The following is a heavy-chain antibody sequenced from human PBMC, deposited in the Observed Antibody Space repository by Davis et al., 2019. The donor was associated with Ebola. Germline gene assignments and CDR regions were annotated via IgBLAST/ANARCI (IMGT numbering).Heavy chain of an antibody. CDR3: VRLAGPN. D-gene: IGHD3-22*01. CDR2: IKSDGSTT. J-gene: IGHJ4*02. CDR1: GFTFSSYW. V-gene: IGHV3-74*01. Sequence: GESLKISCAASGFTFSSYWMHWVRQAPGKGLVWVSNIKSDGSTTNYADSVKGRFTISRDNAKNTLNLQMNNLRAEDTAVYFCVRLAGPNWGQGTLVTVSS.